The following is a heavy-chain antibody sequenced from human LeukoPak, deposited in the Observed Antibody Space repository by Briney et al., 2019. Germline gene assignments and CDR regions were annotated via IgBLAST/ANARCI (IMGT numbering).Heavy chain of an antibody. CDR1: GGAFNSYA. CDR2: IIPIFGTA. V-gene: IGHV1-69*13. J-gene: IGHJ2*01. D-gene: IGHD5/OR15-5a*01. CDR3: ARDSTMVTPYWYFAL. Sequence: ASVKVSCKASGGAFNSYAISWVRQAPGQGLEWMGGIIPIFGTAYYAENSQGRVTITADESTSTVYMKLSSLRSEDTAVYYCARDSTMVTPYWYFALWGRGTLVTVSS.